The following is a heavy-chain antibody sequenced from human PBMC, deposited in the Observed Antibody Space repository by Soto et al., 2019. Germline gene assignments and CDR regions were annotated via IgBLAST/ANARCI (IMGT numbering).Heavy chain of an antibody. CDR3: TREKFDP. CDR2: VKTDGSST. CDR1: GFIFSNYW. V-gene: IGHV3-74*01. Sequence: EVQLVESGGGPVQPGGSLRLSCAASGFIFSNYWMHWVRQAPGKGLVWVARVKTDGSSTSYADSVKGRFTISRDNAKNTVYLEMNSLRAEDTAVYYCTREKFDPWGQGTLVTVSS. J-gene: IGHJ5*02.